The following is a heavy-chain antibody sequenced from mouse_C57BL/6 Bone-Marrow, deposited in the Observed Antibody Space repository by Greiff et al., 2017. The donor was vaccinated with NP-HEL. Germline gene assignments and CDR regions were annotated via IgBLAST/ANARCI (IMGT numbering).Heavy chain of an antibody. D-gene: IGHD2-4*01. CDR2: IDPENGDT. CDR3: TTGMSDYDGAWFAY. CDR1: GFNIKDDY. J-gene: IGHJ3*01. Sequence: EVKLMESGAELVRPGASVKLSCTASGFNIKDDYMHWVKQRPEQGLEWIGWIDPENGDTEYASKFQGKATITADTSSNTAYLQLSSLTSEDTAVYYCTTGMSDYDGAWFAYWGQGTLVTVSA. V-gene: IGHV14-4*01.